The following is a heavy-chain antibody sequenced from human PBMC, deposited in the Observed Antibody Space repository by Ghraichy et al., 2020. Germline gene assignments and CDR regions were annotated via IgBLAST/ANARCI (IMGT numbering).Heavy chain of an antibody. CDR1: GFTFSTYA. V-gene: IGHV3-30-3*01. J-gene: IGHJ6*02. Sequence: GGSLRLSCAASGFTFSTYAMHWVRQAPGKGLEWVAVISYDGSNKYYADSVKGRFTISRDNSKNTLYLQMNSLRAEDTAVYYCARYIKSSYWSYYYYAMDVWGHGTTVTVSS. CDR3: ARYIKSSYWSYYYYAMDV. D-gene: IGHD6-13*01. CDR2: ISYDGSNK.